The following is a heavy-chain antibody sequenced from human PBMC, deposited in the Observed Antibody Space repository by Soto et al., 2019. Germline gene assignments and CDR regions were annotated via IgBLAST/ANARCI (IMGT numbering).Heavy chain of an antibody. Sequence: LSLTCAVSGGSISSSNWWSWVRQPPGKGLEWIGEIYHSGSTNYNPSLKSRVTISVDKSKNQFSLKLSSVTAADTAVYYCARDGYCSSTSCYQLYYYYGMDVSGQGTTVTVSS. V-gene: IGHV4-4*02. CDR1: GGSISSSNW. J-gene: IGHJ6*02. D-gene: IGHD2-2*03. CDR2: IYHSGST. CDR3: ARDGYCSSTSCYQLYYYYGMDV.